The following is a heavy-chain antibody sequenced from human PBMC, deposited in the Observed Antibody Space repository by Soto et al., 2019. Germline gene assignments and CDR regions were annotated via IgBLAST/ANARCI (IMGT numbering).Heavy chain of an antibody. V-gene: IGHV3-11*06. D-gene: IGHD3-22*01. CDR2: ISSSSSYT. CDR1: GFTFSDYY. J-gene: IGHJ6*02. Sequence: LRLSCAASGFTFSDYYMSWIRQAPGKGLEWVSYISSSSSYTNYADSVKGRFTISRDNAKNSLYLQMNSLRAEDTAVYYCARDRVSSGYRHMDVWGQGTTVTVSS. CDR3: ARDRVSSGYRHMDV.